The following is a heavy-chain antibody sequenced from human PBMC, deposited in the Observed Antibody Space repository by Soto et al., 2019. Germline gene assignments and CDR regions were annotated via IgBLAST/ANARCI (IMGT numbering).Heavy chain of an antibody. V-gene: IGHV1-18*01. D-gene: IGHD1-1*01. CDR2: ISGYNGNT. Sequence: QVQLVQSGAEVKKPGASVKVSCKTSGYTFTSYGVAWVRQAPGQGLEWMGWISGYNGNTNYAQKFQGRVTMTTDTSTSTAYMELRSLRSDDTAVYYCARDPTGHFIEYWGQGTRVTVSS. CDR1: GYTFTSYG. J-gene: IGHJ4*02. CDR3: ARDPTGHFIEY.